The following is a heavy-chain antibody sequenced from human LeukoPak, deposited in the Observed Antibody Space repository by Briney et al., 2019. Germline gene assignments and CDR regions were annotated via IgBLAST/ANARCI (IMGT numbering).Heavy chain of an antibody. J-gene: IGHJ4*02. Sequence: GGSLRLSCAASGFTFSDYYMSWIRQAPGKGLEWVSYISSSGSTIYYADSVKGRFTISRDNAKNSLYLQMNRLRAEDTAVYYCASSRLVTNSLDYWGQGTLVTVSS. CDR2: ISSSGSTI. CDR3: ASSRLVTNSLDY. CDR1: GFTFSDYY. V-gene: IGHV3-11*01. D-gene: IGHD3-9*01.